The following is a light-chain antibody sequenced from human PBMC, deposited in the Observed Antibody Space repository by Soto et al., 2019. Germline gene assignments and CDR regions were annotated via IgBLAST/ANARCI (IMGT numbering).Light chain of an antibody. Sequence: MSCRSSQRLLFSDEFSHVDWYLQKPGQSPQLLIYEVSTRVSGVPDRFSGSGSGTDFTLEISRVETDDVGIYYCMQSTQLPPTFGQGTRLEIK. CDR3: MQSTQLPPT. V-gene: IGKV2D-29*02. CDR1: QRLLFSDEFSH. CDR2: EVS. J-gene: IGKJ5*01.